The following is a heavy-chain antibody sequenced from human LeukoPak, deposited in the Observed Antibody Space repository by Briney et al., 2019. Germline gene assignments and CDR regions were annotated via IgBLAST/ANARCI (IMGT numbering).Heavy chain of an antibody. CDR1: GFTFDDYA. D-gene: IGHD5-18*01. Sequence: GGSLRLSCAASGFTFDDYAMHWVRQAPGKGLEWVSGISWNSGSIGYADSVKGRFTISRHNSKNTLYLQMNSLRAEDTAAYYCARVHHNLWLSIDYWGQGTLVTVSS. V-gene: IGHV3-9*01. CDR3: ARVHHNLWLSIDY. J-gene: IGHJ4*02. CDR2: ISWNSGSI.